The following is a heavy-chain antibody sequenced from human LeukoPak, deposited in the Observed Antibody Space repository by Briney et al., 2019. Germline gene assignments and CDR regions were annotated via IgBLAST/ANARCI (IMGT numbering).Heavy chain of an antibody. CDR3: ARHVEAKGMDV. J-gene: IGHJ6*02. V-gene: IGHV4-59*08. CDR2: IDYSGST. CDR1: GGSISTYY. Sequence: SETLSLTCTVSGGSISTYYWSWIRQPPGKGLEWIGYIDYSGSTNYNPSLKSRVTISIDTSKNQFSLRLSSVTAADTAVYYCARHVEAKGMDVWGHGTTVTVSS.